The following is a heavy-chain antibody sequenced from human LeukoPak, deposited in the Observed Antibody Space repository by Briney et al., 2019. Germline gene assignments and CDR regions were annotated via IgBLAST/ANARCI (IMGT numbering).Heavy chain of an antibody. CDR1: GFTFSSYW. CDR3: AKAGYSYYPYYYYYMDV. D-gene: IGHD4-11*01. J-gene: IGHJ6*03. V-gene: IGHV3-7*03. Sequence: GGSLRLSCAASGFTFSSYWMSWVRQAPGKGLEWVANIKQDGSEKYYADSVKGRFTISRDNSKNTLYLQMSSLRAEDTAVYYWAKAGYSYYPYYYYYMDVWGKGTTVTVSS. CDR2: IKQDGSEK.